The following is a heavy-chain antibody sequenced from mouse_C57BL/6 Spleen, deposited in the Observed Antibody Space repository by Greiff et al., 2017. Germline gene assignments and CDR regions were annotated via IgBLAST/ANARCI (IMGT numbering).Heavy chain of an antibody. J-gene: IGHJ4*01. Sequence: QVQLQQSGAELAKPGASVKLSCKASGYTFTRYWMHWVKQRPGQGLEWIGYINPSSGYTKYNQKFKDKATLTADKSSSTAYMQLSILTYEDSAVYYCARYYSNNYYAMDYWGQGTSVTVSS. CDR1: GYTFTRYW. CDR2: INPSSGYT. D-gene: IGHD2-5*01. V-gene: IGHV1-7*01. CDR3: ARYYSNNYYAMDY.